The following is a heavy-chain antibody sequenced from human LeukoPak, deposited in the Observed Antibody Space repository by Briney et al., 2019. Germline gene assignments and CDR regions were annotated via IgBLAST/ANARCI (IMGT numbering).Heavy chain of an antibody. CDR2: IYYSGST. CDR3: ARAPHFFDTSGSRYYFDS. D-gene: IGHD3-22*01. V-gene: IGHV4-59*12. J-gene: IGHJ4*02. CDR1: GGSISSYY. Sequence: SETLSLTCTVSGGSISSYYWSWIRQPPGKGLEWIGYIYYSGSTNYNPSLKSRVTISVDTSKNQFSLHLSSVTAADTAVYYCARAPHFFDTSGSRYYFDSWGQGALVTVSS.